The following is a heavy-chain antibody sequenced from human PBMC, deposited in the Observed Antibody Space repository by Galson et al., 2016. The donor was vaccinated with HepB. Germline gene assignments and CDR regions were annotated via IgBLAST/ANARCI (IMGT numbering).Heavy chain of an antibody. Sequence: SLRLSCAASGFTFGNYAMSWVRQAPGKRLEWVSAIRGSDGIATYADSVTGRFTISRDDSKNMVYLQMNSLKADDTAVYYCAKLGVRLSTGGVDYWGQGILVTVSP. D-gene: IGHD3-10*01. CDR3: AKLGVRLSTGGVDY. CDR1: GFTFGNYA. V-gene: IGHV3-23*01. CDR2: IRGSDGIA. J-gene: IGHJ4*02.